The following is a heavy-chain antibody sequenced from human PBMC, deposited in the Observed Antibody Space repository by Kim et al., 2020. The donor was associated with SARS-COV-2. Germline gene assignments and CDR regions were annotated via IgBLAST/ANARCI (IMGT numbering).Heavy chain of an antibody. CDR3: ARQSDSGGGCPDY. CDR2: IYPDDSGA. CDR1: GYKFTSNW. V-gene: IGHV5-51*01. J-gene: IGHJ4*02. D-gene: IGHD2-15*01. Sequence: GESLKISCKGSGYKFTSNWIGWVRQMPGKGLEWMGIIYPDDSGARYSPSFQGQVTFSADKSISTAYLQWSSLKASDSAMYYCARQSDSGGGCPDYWGQGTLVTVSS.